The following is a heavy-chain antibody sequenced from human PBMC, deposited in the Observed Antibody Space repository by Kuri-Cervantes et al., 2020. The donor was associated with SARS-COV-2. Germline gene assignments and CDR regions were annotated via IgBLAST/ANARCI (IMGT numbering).Heavy chain of an antibody. V-gene: IGHV3-9*01. J-gene: IGHJ4*02. CDR3: ARDLRLGKSLDY. Sequence: LSLTCAVYGGSFSGYYWSWIRQPPGKGLEWVAGISWNGGSMGYVDSVKGRFTISRDNAKNSLYLQMTSLRAEDTAVYYCARDLRLGKSLDYWGQGTLVTVSS. D-gene: IGHD7-27*01. CDR1: GGSFSGYY. CDR2: ISWNGGSM.